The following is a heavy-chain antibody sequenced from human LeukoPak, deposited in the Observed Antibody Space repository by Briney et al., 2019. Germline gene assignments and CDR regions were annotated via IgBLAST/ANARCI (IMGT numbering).Heavy chain of an antibody. Sequence: SETLSLTCTVSGGSVNSGSYFWSWFRQPPGKRLEWIGYIQNSATTNYNPSLESRVAIFVDSSEDQFSLRVTSVTAADTAVYYCATDYSNFYGMDVWGQGTTVTVSS. J-gene: IGHJ6*02. V-gene: IGHV4-61*01. D-gene: IGHD4-11*01. CDR2: IQNSATT. CDR3: ATDYSNFYGMDV. CDR1: GGSVNSGSYF.